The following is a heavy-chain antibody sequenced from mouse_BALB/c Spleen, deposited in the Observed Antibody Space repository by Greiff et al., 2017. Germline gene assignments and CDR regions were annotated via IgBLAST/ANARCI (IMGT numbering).Heavy chain of an antibody. V-gene: IGHV3-2*02. Sequence: VQLKQSGPGLVKPSQSLSLTCTVTGYSITSDYAWNWIRQFPGNKLEWMGYISYSGSTSYNPSLKSRISITRDTSKNQFFLQLNSVTTEDTATYYCARGRYDEGYAMDYWGQGTSVTVSS. CDR2: ISYSGST. J-gene: IGHJ4*01. CDR3: ARGRYDEGYAMDY. CDR1: GYSITSDYA. D-gene: IGHD2-14*01.